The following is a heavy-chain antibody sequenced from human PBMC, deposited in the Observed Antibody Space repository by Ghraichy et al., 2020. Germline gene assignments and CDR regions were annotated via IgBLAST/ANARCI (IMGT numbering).Heavy chain of an antibody. CDR2: IKKDGSEK. CDR3: ARDLGSGWYLDY. Sequence: GGSLRLSCAASGFIFSGYWMSWVRQAPGKGLEWVANIKKDGSEKYYVDSVKGRFTISRDNAKNSLYLQMNSLRAEDTAVYYCARDLGSGWYLDYWGQGTLFTVSS. CDR1: GFIFSGYW. V-gene: IGHV3-7*01. D-gene: IGHD6-19*01. J-gene: IGHJ4*02.